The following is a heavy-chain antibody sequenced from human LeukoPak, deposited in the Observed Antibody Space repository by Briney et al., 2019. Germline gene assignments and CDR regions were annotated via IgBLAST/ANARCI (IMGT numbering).Heavy chain of an antibody. Sequence: PGGSLRLSCAASGFTFSSYEMNWVRQAPGKGLEWVAFIRYDGSKKYYADSVKGRFTISRDNSKNTLSLQMNSLRADDTAVYYCAKDQNDYGDQDAFDIWGQGTKVTVSS. J-gene: IGHJ3*02. CDR2: IRYDGSKK. D-gene: IGHD4-17*01. V-gene: IGHV3-30*02. CDR1: GFTFSSYE. CDR3: AKDQNDYGDQDAFDI.